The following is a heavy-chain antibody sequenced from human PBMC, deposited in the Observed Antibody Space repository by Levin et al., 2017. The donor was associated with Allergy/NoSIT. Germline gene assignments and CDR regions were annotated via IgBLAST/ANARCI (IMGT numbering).Heavy chain of an antibody. CDR3: AKDRYCPSNRCPLDY. CDR2: ISWTRGSE. D-gene: IGHD2-2*01. V-gene: IGHV3-9*01. Sequence: GGSLRLSCAAAGFSFEEYPMHWVRQVPGKGLEWVAGISWTRGSEVYADSVKGRFSISRDSAKSFMYLQMNSLRSEDTAWYYCAKDRYCPSNRCPLDYWGLGTLVIVSS. CDR1: GFSFEEYP. J-gene: IGHJ4*02.